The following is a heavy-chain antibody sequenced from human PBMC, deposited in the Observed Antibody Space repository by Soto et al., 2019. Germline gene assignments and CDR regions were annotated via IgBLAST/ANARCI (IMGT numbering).Heavy chain of an antibody. D-gene: IGHD6-13*01. CDR1: GGSISSYY. J-gene: IGHJ4*01. CDR2: IYYSGST. CDR3: ARFYSSSWYFDY. V-gene: IGHV4-59*01. Sequence: TSETLSLTCTVSGGSISSYYWSWIRQPPGKGLEWIGYIYYSGSTNYNPSLKSRVTISVDTSKNQFSLKLSSVTAADTAVYYCARFYSSSWYFDYWGHGTLVTPSS.